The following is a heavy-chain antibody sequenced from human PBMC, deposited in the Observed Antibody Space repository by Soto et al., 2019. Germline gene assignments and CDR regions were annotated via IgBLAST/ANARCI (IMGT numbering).Heavy chain of an antibody. CDR2: IYPADSDI. D-gene: IGHD3-10*01. J-gene: IGHJ4*02. V-gene: IGHV5-51*01. CDR3: ARQDGFGLYYFDY. Sequence: GESLKISCQTAGYSFTAYWVAWVRQTPGGGLEWMGIIYPADSDIRYSPSFQGQVTISADRSISTVYLQWTSLKASDTAMYFCARQDGFGLYYFDYWGQGTPVTVSS. CDR1: GYSFTAYW.